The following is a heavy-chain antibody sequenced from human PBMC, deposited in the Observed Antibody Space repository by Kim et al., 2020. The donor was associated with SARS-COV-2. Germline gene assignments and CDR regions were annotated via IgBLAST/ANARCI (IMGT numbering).Heavy chain of an antibody. V-gene: IGHV3-23*01. J-gene: IGHJ4*02. Sequence: GGSLRLSCAASGFTFSSYAMSWVRQAPGKGLEWVSAISGSGGSTYYADSVKGRFTISRDNSKNTLYLQMNSLRAEDTAVYYCVRGRSEWLPGEGFDFDYWGQGTLVTVSS. D-gene: IGHD3-3*01. CDR1: GFTFSSYA. CDR2: ISGSGGST. CDR3: VRGRSEWLPGEGFDFDY.